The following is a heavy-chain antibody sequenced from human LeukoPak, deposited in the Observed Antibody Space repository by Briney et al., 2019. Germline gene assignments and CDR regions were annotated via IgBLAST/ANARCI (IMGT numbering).Heavy chain of an antibody. J-gene: IGHJ2*01. CDR2: IYSSGSN. CDR1: GGSISSYY. D-gene: IGHD2-2*01. CDR3: ARDRGRKYQLQYWYFDL. Sequence: PSETLTLTCTVSGGSISSYYWSWIRRPAGKGLEWIGRIYSSGSNTYNASLKSRVTMSVDTFKNQFSLKLSSVTAEDTAVYYCARDRGRKYQLQYWYFDLWGRGTPVTVSS. V-gene: IGHV4-4*07.